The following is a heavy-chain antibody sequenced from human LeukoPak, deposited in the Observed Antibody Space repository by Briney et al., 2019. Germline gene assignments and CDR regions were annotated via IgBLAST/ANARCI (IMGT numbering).Heavy chain of an antibody. J-gene: IGHJ6*03. CDR1: GGSISSYH. D-gene: IGHD3-10*01. CDR2: IYTSGST. CDR3: ARGIATMVRGVYYYYYYMDV. Sequence: SETLSLTCTVSGGSISSYHWSWIRQPAGKGLEWIGRIYTSGSTNYNPSLKSRVTISVDKSKNQFSLKLSSVTAADTAVYYCARGIATMVRGVYYYYYYMDVWGKGTTVTVSS. V-gene: IGHV4-4*07.